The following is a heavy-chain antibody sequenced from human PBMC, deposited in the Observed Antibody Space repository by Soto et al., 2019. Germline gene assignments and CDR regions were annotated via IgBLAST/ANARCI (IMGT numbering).Heavy chain of an antibody. D-gene: IGHD5-18*01. CDR2: IIPIFGTE. J-gene: IGHJ6*02. V-gene: IGHV1-69*01. CDR3: ARGRRGYSYGYYYGMDV. Sequence: QVQLVQSGAEVKKPGSSVKVSCKASGGTFSSYAISWVRQAPGQGLEWMGGIIPIFGTENYAQKFRGRVTIAADESTSTAYMELSSLRSEDTAVYYCARGRRGYSYGYYYGMDVWGQGTTVTVSS. CDR1: GGTFSSYA.